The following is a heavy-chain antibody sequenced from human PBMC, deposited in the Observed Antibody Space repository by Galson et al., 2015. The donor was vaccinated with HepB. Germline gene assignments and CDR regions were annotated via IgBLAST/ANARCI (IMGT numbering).Heavy chain of an antibody. CDR1: GFTFSSYA. V-gene: IGHV3-30*04. CDR2: ISYDGSNK. Sequence: SLRLSCAASGFTFSSYAMHWVRQAPGKGLEWVAAISYDGSNKFYADSVKGRFTISRDSSKNTLYLQMDSLRVEDTALYYCSASGSYYNRGFDYWGQGTLVTVSS. D-gene: IGHD3-10*01. CDR3: SASGSYYNRGFDY. J-gene: IGHJ4*02.